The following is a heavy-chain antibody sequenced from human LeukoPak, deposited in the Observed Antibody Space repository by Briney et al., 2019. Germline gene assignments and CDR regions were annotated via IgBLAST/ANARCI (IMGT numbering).Heavy chain of an antibody. D-gene: IGHD3/OR15-3a*01. CDR1: GFTLGDTW. CDR2: IKQDGSEK. J-gene: IGHJ4*02. CDR3: ATSYDMGWLIGY. V-gene: IGHV3-7*03. Sequence: GGSLRLSCAASGFTLGDTWMNWVHQVPGQGLEWVANIKQDGSEKFYVASVKGRFTISRDNGKSSLYLQMNSLRAEDTALYYCATSYDMGWLIGYWGQGTLVTVSS.